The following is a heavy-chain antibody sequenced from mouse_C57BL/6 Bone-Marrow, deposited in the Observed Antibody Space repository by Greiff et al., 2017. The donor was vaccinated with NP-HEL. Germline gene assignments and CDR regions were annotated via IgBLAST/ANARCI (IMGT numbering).Heavy chain of an antibody. D-gene: IGHD1-1*01. J-gene: IGHJ2*01. CDR2: INPSNGGT. Sequence: QVQLQQPGTELVKPGASVKLSCKASGYTFTSYWLHWVKQRPGQGLEWIGNINPSNGGTNYNEKFKSKATLAVDKSSSTAYMQLSSLTSEDSAVYYCARMGTTVRGVDYWGQGTTLTVSS. V-gene: IGHV1-53*01. CDR1: GYTFTSYW. CDR3: ARMGTTVRGVDY.